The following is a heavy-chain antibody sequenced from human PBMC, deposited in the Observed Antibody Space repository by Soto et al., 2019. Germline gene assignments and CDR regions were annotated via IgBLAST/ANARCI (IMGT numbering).Heavy chain of an antibody. J-gene: IGHJ4*02. D-gene: IGHD3-10*01. CDR3: AKDPVLLWFVGSDY. CDR2: ISGSGGST. CDR1: GFPFSSYA. Sequence: EVQMLESRGGLVQPGGSLRLSCAASGFPFSSYAMSWVSQAPGKGLEWVSAISGSGGSTYYADSVKGRFTISRDNSKNTLYLQMNSLRAEDTAVYYCAKDPVLLWFVGSDYWGQGTLVTVSS. V-gene: IGHV3-23*01.